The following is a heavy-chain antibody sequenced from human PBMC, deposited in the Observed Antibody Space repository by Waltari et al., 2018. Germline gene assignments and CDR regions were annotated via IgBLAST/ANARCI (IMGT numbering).Heavy chain of an antibody. CDR2: IYYSGST. J-gene: IGHJ4*02. CDR1: GGSISSSSYY. CDR3: ARRSTVTSFDY. V-gene: IGHV4-39*01. Sequence: QLQLQESGPGLVKPSATLSLTCPVSGGSISSSSYYWGWIRQPPGKGLEWIGSIYYSGSTYYNPSLKSRVTISVDTSKNQFSLKLSSVTAADTAVYYCARRSTVTSFDYWGQGTLVTVSS. D-gene: IGHD4-17*01.